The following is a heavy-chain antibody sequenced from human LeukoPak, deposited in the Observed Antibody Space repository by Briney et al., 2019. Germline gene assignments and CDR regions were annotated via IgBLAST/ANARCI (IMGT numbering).Heavy chain of an antibody. D-gene: IGHD3-3*01. CDR2: ISYDGSNK. CDR1: GFTFSSYA. V-gene: IGHV3-30-3*01. J-gene: IGHJ6*02. Sequence: PGGSLRLSCAASGFTFSSYAMHWVRQAPGKGLEWVAVISYDGSNKYYADSVKGRFTISRDNSKNTLYLQMNSLRAEDTAVYYCARARQMIFGVVKRYYYYGMDVWGQGTTVTVSS. CDR3: ARARQMIFGVVKRYYYYGMDV.